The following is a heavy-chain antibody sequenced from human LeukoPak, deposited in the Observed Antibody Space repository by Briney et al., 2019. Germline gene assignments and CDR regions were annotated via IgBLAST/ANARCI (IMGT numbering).Heavy chain of an antibody. CDR3: ARYDRYYYYGMDV. J-gene: IGHJ6*02. D-gene: IGHD3-22*01. V-gene: IGHV3-48*01. CDR2: ISSSSSTI. Sequence: GGSLRLSCAASGFTFSSYSMNWVRQAPGKGLEWVSYISSSSSTIYYADSVKGRFTISRDNAKNSLYLQMNSLRAEDTAVYYCARYDRYYYYGMDVWGQGTTVTVSS. CDR1: GFTFSSYS.